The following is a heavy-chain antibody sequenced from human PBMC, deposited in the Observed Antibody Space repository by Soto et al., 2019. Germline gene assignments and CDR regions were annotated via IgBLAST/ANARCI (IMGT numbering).Heavy chain of an antibody. D-gene: IGHD2-2*01. CDR1: GVSISSSIYY. CDR3: ASCSSTSCYVYYYMDV. Sequence: PSETLSLTCTVSGVSISSSIYYWGWIRQPPGKGLEWIGSIYYSGSTYYNPSLKSRVTISVDTSKNQFSLKLSSVTAADTAVYYCASCSSTSCYVYYYMDVWGKGTTVTVSS. CDR2: IYYSGST. J-gene: IGHJ6*03. V-gene: IGHV4-39*01.